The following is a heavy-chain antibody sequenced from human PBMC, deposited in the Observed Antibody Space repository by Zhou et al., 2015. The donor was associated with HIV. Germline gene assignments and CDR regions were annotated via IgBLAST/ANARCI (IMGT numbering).Heavy chain of an antibody. CDR2: ITPMFDIH. CDR3: ARSSVNHDNAFDL. J-gene: IGHJ3*01. CDR1: GGTFSGSD. V-gene: IGHV1-69*17. D-gene: IGHD1-14*01. Sequence: LVQSGTEVRKPGSSVKISCKASGGTFSGSDISWVRQAPGQGLEWMGGITPMFDIHKYAQKFRARLTITVDKVTETAYMEMSSLTSEDTAIYFCARSSVNHDNAFDLWGQGTKVIVSS.